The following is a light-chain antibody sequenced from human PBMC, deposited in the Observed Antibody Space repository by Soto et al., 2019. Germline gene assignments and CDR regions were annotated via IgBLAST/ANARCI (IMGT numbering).Light chain of an antibody. CDR1: QSVSSN. J-gene: IGKJ2*01. CDR2: DTS. V-gene: IGKV3-11*01. Sequence: EIVLTQSPATLSLSPGERATLSCRASQSVSSNLAWYQQKPGQVPRLLIYDTSNRATGIPARFSGSGSGTDFTLTISSLEPEDFAVYYCQQRSNWPAMYTFGQGTKLEIK. CDR3: QQRSNWPAMYT.